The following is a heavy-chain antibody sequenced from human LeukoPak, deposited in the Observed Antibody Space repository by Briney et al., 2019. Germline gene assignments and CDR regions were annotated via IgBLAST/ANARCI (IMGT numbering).Heavy chain of an antibody. Sequence: GGSLRLSCAASGFTFSSYTMSWVRQAPGKGLEWVSTITTSDGNTYYADSVKGRFTVSRDNSENTLFLQMNSLRAEDTAVYYCAKGTTTLVVTKIDYWGQGTLVTVSS. J-gene: IGHJ4*02. D-gene: IGHD4-23*01. CDR1: GFTFSSYT. CDR2: ITTSDGNT. V-gene: IGHV3-23*01. CDR3: AKGTTTLVVTKIDY.